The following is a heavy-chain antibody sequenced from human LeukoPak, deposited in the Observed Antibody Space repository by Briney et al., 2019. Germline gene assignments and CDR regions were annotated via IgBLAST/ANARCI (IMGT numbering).Heavy chain of an antibody. CDR3: ATDLGRMVAFDY. CDR2: ISAYNGNT. Sequence: ASVKVSCKASGYTFTSYGISWVRQAPGQGLEWMGWISAYNGNTNYAQKFQDRLMLTTDASTTTVFLELSGLTSDDSAVYYCATDLGRMVAFDYWGQGTLVTVSS. CDR1: GYTFTSYG. D-gene: IGHD2-15*01. V-gene: IGHV1-18*01. J-gene: IGHJ4*02.